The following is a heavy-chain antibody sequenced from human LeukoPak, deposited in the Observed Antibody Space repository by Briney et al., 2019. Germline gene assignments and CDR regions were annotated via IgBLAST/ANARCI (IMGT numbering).Heavy chain of an antibody. CDR2: ISYPART. J-gene: IGHJ4*02. V-gene: IGHV4-39*01. Sequence: SETLSLTCTVPGGSLTITSSFWGWIRQSLGKGLEWIGSISYPARTYYNPSLKTRITMSLDASKNQFSLRLDSVTAADTALYFCASPGSGYYYAADWGQGTLVTVSS. CDR3: ASPGSGYYYAAD. CDR1: GGSLTITSSF. D-gene: IGHD3-22*01.